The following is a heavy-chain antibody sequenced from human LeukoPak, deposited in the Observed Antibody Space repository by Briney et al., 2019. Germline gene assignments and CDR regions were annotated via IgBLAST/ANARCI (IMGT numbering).Heavy chain of an antibody. V-gene: IGHV1-69*05. Sequence: SVKVSCXASGGTFSSYAISWVRQAPGQGLEWMGRIIPTFGTANYAQKFQGRVTITTDESTSTAYMELSSLRSEDTAVYYCARQVSQPTQAYYYYYMDVWGKGTTVTVSS. J-gene: IGHJ6*03. CDR2: IIPTFGTA. D-gene: IGHD2-2*01. CDR1: GGTFSSYA. CDR3: ARQVSQPTQAYYYYYMDV.